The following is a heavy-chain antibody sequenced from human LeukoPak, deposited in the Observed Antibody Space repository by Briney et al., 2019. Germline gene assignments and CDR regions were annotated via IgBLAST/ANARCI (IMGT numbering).Heavy chain of an antibody. CDR3: ANTGGRFGEFRNSDFDY. J-gene: IGHJ4*02. V-gene: IGHV3-74*01. CDR2: INSDGSST. Sequence: GGSLRLSCAASGFTFISYWMHWVRQAPGKGLVWVSRINSDGSSTSYADSVKGRFTISRDNSKNKLYLQMNSLSPEDTAVYYCANTGGRFGEFRNSDFDYWGQGTLVTVSS. D-gene: IGHD3-10*01. CDR1: GFTFISYW.